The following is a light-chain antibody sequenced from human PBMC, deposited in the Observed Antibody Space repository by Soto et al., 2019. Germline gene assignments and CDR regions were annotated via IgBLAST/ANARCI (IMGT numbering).Light chain of an antibody. J-gene: IGLJ1*01. V-gene: IGLV2-14*02. CDR3: SSYASSTTPYV. Sequence: QSVLTQPASVSGSPGQSITISCTGTSSDVGSYNLVSWYQQHPGKAPKLMIYEGSKRPSGVSNRFSGSKSGNTASRTISGLQAEDEADYYCSSYASSTTPYVFGTGTKLTVL. CDR2: EGS. CDR1: SSDVGSYNL.